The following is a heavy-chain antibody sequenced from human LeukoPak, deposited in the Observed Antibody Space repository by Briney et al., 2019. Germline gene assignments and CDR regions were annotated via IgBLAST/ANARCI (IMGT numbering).Heavy chain of an antibody. CDR3: ARQVLGSSSWYWFDP. Sequence: SEALSLTCTVSGDSISNSRYYWGWIRQPPGKGLDWIASIYYGGSTFYNPSLKSRVTISVDTSKNQFSLTLSSVTAADTAVYYCARQVLGSSSWYWFDPWGQGTLVTVSS. J-gene: IGHJ5*02. CDR1: GDSISNSRYY. V-gene: IGHV4-39*01. D-gene: IGHD6-13*01. CDR2: IYYGGST.